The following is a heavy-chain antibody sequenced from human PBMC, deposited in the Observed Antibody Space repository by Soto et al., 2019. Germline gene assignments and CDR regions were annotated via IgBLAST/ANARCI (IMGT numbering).Heavy chain of an antibody. V-gene: IGHV1-18*01. D-gene: IGHD3-9*01. CDR3: ARDYMKYYDILTGYYNTFDY. CDR2: ISAYNGNT. Sequence: ASVKVSCKASGYTFTSYGISWVRQAPGQGLEWMGWISAYNGNTNYAQKLQGRVTMTTNTSTSTAYMELRSLRSDDTAVYYCARDYMKYYDILTGYYNTFDYWGQGTLVTVSS. J-gene: IGHJ4*02. CDR1: GYTFTSYG.